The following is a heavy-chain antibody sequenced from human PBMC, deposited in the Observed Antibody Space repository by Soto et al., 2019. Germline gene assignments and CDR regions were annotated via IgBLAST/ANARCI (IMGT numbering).Heavy chain of an antibody. CDR2: IYSGGST. CDR3: ARIIYGSGSYYLAV. CDR1: GFTVSSNY. J-gene: IGHJ6*02. Sequence: PGGSLRLSCAASGFTVSSNYMSWVHQAPGKGLEWVSVIYSGGSTYYADSVKGRFTISRHNSKNMLYLQMNSLRAEDTAVYYCARIIYGSGSYYLAVSGQGTTVTVSS. D-gene: IGHD3-10*01. V-gene: IGHV3-53*04.